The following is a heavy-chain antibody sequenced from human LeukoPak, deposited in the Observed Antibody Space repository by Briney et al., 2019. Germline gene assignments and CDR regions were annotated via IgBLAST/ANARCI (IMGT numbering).Heavy chain of an antibody. Sequence: GGSLRLSCAASGFTFSSYAMSWVRQAPGKGLEWVSAISGSGGSTYYADSVKGRFTISRDNSKNTLYLQMNSLRAEDTAVYYCAIRGYSYGFFDYWGQGTLVIVFS. J-gene: IGHJ4*02. D-gene: IGHD5-18*01. CDR2: ISGSGGST. V-gene: IGHV3-23*01. CDR3: AIRGYSYGFFDY. CDR1: GFTFSSYA.